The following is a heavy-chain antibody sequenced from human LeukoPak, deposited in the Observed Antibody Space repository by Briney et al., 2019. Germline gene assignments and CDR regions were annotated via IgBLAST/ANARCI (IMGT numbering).Heavy chain of an antibody. Sequence: SQTLSLTCTVSGGSISSGGYCWSWIRQRPGKGLEWIGYIYYSGSTYSNPSLKSRVTISVDTSKNQFSLKLSSVTAADTAVYHCARDTGGYSTYSSRAFDIWGQGTMVTVSS. J-gene: IGHJ3*02. CDR3: ARDTGGYSTYSSRAFDI. D-gene: IGHD2-8*02. V-gene: IGHV4-31*03. CDR2: IYYSGST. CDR1: GGSISSGGYC.